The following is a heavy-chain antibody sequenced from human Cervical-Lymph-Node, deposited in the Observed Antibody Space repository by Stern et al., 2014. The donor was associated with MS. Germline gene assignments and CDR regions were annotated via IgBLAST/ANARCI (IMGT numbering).Heavy chain of an antibody. D-gene: IGHD3-9*01. CDR2: ISAYNGNT. Sequence: QVQLVQSGAEVKKPGASVKVSCKASGYTFTSYGISWVRQAPGQGLEWMGWISAYNGNTKYAQKLQGRVTMTTDTSTSTAYMELRSLRSDDTAVYYCARVELRYFGAGIYGMDVWGQGTTVTVSS. CDR1: GYTFTSYG. J-gene: IGHJ6*02. CDR3: ARVELRYFGAGIYGMDV. V-gene: IGHV1-18*01.